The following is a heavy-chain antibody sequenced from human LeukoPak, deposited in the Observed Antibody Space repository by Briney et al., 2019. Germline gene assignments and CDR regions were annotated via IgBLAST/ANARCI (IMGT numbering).Heavy chain of an antibody. D-gene: IGHD2-15*01. Sequence: SETLSLTCAVYGGSFSGYYWSWIRQPPGKGLEWIGEIYHSGSTNYNPSLKSRVTISVDKSKNQFSLKLSSVTAADTAVYYCARGCGGSGGSCYSAPPFDYWGQGTLVTVSS. CDR1: GGSFSGYY. CDR3: ARGCGGSGGSCYSAPPFDY. J-gene: IGHJ4*02. V-gene: IGHV4-34*01. CDR2: IYHSGST.